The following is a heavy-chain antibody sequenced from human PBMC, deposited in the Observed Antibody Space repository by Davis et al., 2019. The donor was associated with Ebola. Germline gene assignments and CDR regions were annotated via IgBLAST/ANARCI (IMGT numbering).Heavy chain of an antibody. J-gene: IGHJ5*02. V-gene: IGHV4-34*01. CDR3: ARTALTSISDSGLGYNYFDP. CDR1: GFTFYRYE. Sequence: ESLKISCAASGFTFYRYEMNWVRQAPGKGLEWVGEVSRSGDTNYNPSLEGRVTISLDTSKNQFSLSLDSMTAADTAVYYCARTALTSISDSGLGYNYFDPWGQGTLVTVSS. D-gene: IGHD4-17*01. CDR2: VSRSGDT.